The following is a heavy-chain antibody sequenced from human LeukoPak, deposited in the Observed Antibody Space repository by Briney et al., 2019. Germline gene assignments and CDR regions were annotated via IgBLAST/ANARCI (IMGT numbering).Heavy chain of an antibody. J-gene: IGHJ4*02. D-gene: IGHD4-17*01. Sequence: GGSLRLSCAASGFTFSRNGMAWVRQAPGKGLEWVSSISVSGTHIYYSDSVKGRFTISRDNAKNSLYLEMNSLRSDDTAIYYCARDRDYGTFDYWGQGTLVTVSS. CDR1: GFTFSRNG. V-gene: IGHV3-21*01. CDR3: ARDRDYGTFDY. CDR2: ISVSGTHI.